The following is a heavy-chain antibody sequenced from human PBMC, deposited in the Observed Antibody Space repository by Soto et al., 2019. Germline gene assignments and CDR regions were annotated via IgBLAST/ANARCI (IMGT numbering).Heavy chain of an antibody. CDR1: GFTFTSSA. J-gene: IGHJ6*04. CDR2: IVVGSGNT. CDR3: AADTLYSRRWWGSGYYSYGMDA. D-gene: IGHD6-13*01. V-gene: IGHV1-58*02. Sequence: SVKVSCKASGFTFTSSAMQWGRQARGQRLEWIGWIVVGSGNTNYAQKFQERVTITRDMSTSTAYMELSSLRSEDTAVYYCAADTLYSRRWWGSGYYSYGMDAWGKGTTATASS.